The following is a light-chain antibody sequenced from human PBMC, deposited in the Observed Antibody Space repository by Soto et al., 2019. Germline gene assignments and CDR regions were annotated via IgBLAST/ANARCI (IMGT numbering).Light chain of an antibody. Sequence: EIVLTQSPGTLSLSPGERATLPCRASQGVSSSYLPWYQQNPGQAPRPLTYGASSRAIGIPDRFSGSGSGTDFTLTISRLEPEDFAVYYCQQYGSSPYTFGQGTKLEIK. V-gene: IGKV3-20*01. J-gene: IGKJ2*01. CDR2: GAS. CDR1: QGVSSSY. CDR3: QQYGSSPYT.